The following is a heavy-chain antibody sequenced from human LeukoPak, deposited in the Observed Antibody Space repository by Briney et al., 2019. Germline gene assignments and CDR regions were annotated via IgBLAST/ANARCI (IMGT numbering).Heavy chain of an antibody. J-gene: IGHJ5*02. CDR3: ARSLPATVAGANWYDP. D-gene: IGHD6-13*01. CDR2: MYYAGST. CDR1: GGSISGYY. Sequence: SETLSLTCSVSGGSISGYYWNWIRQPPGKGLEWIGYMYYAGSTNYSPSLKSRVSMSADTSRNQLSLKLTSVTAADTAVYYCARSLPATVAGANWYDPWGQGTLVTVSS. V-gene: IGHV4-59*01.